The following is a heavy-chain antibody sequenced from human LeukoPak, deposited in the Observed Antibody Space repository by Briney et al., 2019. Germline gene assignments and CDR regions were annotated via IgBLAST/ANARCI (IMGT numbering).Heavy chain of an antibody. D-gene: IGHD6-13*01. CDR2: ISYDGSNK. J-gene: IGHJ4*02. Sequence: PGRSLRLSCAASGFTLSSYAMHWVRQAPGKGLEWVAVISYDGSNKYYADSVKGRFTISRDNSKNTLYLQMNSLRAEDTAVYYCARPGIAAAGQFDYWGQGTLVTVSS. V-gene: IGHV3-30*04. CDR3: ARPGIAAAGQFDY. CDR1: GFTLSSYA.